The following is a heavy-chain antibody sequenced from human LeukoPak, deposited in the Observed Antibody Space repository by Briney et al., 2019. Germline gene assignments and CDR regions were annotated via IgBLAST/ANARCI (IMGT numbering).Heavy chain of an antibody. D-gene: IGHD3-10*02. CDR3: AELGITMIGGV. CDR1: GFTFSSFE. CDR2: ISSSGSTI. J-gene: IGHJ6*04. V-gene: IGHV3-48*03. Sequence: PGGSLRLSCAASGFTFSSFEMNWVRQAPGKGLEWVSYISSSGSTIYYADSVKGRFTISRDNAKNSLYLQMNSLRAEDTAVYYCAELGITMIGGVWGKGTTVTISS.